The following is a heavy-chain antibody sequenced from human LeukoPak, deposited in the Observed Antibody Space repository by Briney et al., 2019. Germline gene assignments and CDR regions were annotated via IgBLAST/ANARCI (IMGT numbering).Heavy chain of an antibody. J-gene: IGHJ4*02. V-gene: IGHV3-21*01. Sequence: GGSLRLPCTASGFSFSSYSMSWVRQAPGKGPEWVSAITRSSSFIYYADSVNGRFTISRDNAKKSVFLQMNSLRVEDTAVYYCASEGIAAADPYFDYWGQGTLVTVSS. CDR2: ITRSSSFI. D-gene: IGHD6-13*01. CDR3: ASEGIAAADPYFDY. CDR1: GFSFSSYS.